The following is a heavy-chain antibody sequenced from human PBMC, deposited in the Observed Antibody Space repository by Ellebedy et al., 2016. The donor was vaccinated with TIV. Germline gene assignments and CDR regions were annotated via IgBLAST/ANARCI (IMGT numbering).Heavy chain of an antibody. CDR2: INQGGSET. CDR1: GFSFSSYW. J-gene: IGHJ6*03. Sequence: GGSLRLSCAASGFSFSSYWMTWVRQAPGKGLEWVGNINQGGSETYYVDSVKGRFTISRDNAKNSLYLQMNSLRAEDTAVYYCARVRQDYDYYYYYYMDVWGKGTTVTVSS. CDR3: ARVRQDYDYYYYYYMDV. D-gene: IGHD4-17*01. V-gene: IGHV3-7*03.